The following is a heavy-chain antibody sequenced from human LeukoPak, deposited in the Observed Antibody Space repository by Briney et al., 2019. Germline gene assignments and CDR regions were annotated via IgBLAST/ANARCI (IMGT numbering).Heavy chain of an antibody. D-gene: IGHD6-19*01. CDR3: AKGSQGWAYYFES. J-gene: IGHJ4*02. CDR1: GFTLGNFA. V-gene: IGHV3-23*01. CDR2: IGSGGDST. Sequence: GGSLRLSCSVSGFTLGNFAMSWVRQVPGKGLEWVSAIGSGGDSTYYAVSVKGRFTISRDNSKNTLSLQMHSLRAEDSAIYYCAKGSQGWAYYFESWGQGTLVTVSS.